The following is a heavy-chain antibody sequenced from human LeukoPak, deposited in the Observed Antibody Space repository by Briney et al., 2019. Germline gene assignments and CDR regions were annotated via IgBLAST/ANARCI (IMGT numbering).Heavy chain of an antibody. J-gene: IGHJ4*02. CDR2: MNPSSGTT. CDR3: ARWGYSGYDVLDY. Sequence: GASVKVSCKASGYTFTSYDINWVRQATGQGLEWMGWMNPSSGTTGYAQEFQGRVTMTRDTSISTAYMELRSLRSDDTAVYYCARWGYSGYDVLDYWGQGTLVTVSS. D-gene: IGHD5-12*01. CDR1: GYTFTSYD. V-gene: IGHV1-8*01.